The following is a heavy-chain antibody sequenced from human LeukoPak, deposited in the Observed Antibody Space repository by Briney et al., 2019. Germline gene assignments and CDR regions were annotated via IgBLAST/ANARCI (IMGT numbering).Heavy chain of an antibody. CDR2: IKQYGSEK. V-gene: IGHV3-7*01. Sequence: EWVANIKQYGSEKYYVDSVKGRFTISRDNAKNSLYLQMNSLRAEDTAVYYCARVDSGFFDYWGQGTLVTVSS. J-gene: IGHJ4*02. CDR3: ARVDSGFFDY. D-gene: IGHD5-12*01.